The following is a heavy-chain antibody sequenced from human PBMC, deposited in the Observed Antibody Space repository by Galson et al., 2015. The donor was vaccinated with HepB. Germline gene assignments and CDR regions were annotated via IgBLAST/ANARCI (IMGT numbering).Heavy chain of an antibody. CDR1: GFTFSSYW. CDR3: ARAGADNYVWGSYRPDAFDI. V-gene: IGHV3-74*01. Sequence: SLRLSCAASGFTFSSYWMHWVRQAPGKGLVWVSRINSDGSSTSYADSVKGRFTISRDNAKNTLYLQMNSLRAEDTAVYYCARAGADNYVWGSYRPDAFDIWGQGTMVTVSS. J-gene: IGHJ3*02. D-gene: IGHD3-16*02. CDR2: INSDGSST.